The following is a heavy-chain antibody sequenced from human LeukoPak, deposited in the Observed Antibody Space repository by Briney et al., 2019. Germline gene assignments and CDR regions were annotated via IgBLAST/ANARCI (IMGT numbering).Heavy chain of an antibody. CDR2: IIPIFGTA. CDR3: ASCSSGYKFGDY. D-gene: IGHD3-22*01. Sequence: SVKVSCKASGYTFTNSGLNWVRQAPGQGLEWMGGIIPIFGTANYAQKFQGRVTITADESTSTAYMELSSLRSEDTAVYYCASCSSGYKFGDYWGQGTLVTASS. V-gene: IGHV1-69*13. CDR1: GYTFTNSG. J-gene: IGHJ4*02.